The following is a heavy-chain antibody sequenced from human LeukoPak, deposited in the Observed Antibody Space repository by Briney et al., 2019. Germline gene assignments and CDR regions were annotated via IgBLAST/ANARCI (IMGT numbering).Heavy chain of an antibody. D-gene: IGHD3/OR15-3a*01. CDR1: GYPFSSYA. V-gene: IGHV3-23*01. Sequence: GGSLRLSCAASGYPFSSYAMSWVRQAPGKGLEWVSAISGSGGSTYYADSVKGRFTISRDNSKNTLYLQMNSLRAEDTAVYYCAKVRTGDFDYWGQGTLVTVSS. J-gene: IGHJ4*02. CDR2: ISGSGGST. CDR3: AKVRTGDFDY.